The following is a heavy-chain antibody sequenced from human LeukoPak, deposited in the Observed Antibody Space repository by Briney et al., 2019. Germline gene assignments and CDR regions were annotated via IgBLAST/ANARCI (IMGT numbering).Heavy chain of an antibody. CDR3: ARHGYCTTTRCPPGTTFGFDI. D-gene: IGHD2-2*03. CDR1: GYFITTGHY. Sequence: SETLSLTCTVSGYFITTGHYWGWARQPPGKGLEWIGSIYEGETTYYNPSLKTRLTISLDRSKNQFSLKLKSVTAADTAVYYCARHGYCTTTRCPPGTTFGFDIWGRGTTVTVSS. CDR2: IYEGETT. V-gene: IGHV4-38-2*02. J-gene: IGHJ3*02.